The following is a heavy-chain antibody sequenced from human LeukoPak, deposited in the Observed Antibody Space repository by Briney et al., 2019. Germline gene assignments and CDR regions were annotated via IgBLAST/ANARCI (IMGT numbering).Heavy chain of an antibody. CDR3: ARGFGFGKYYDFWSGYYYFDY. CDR2: IYYSGST. J-gene: IGHJ4*02. CDR1: GGSISSYY. V-gene: IGHV4-59*01. D-gene: IGHD3-3*01. Sequence: SETLSLTCTVSGGSISSYYWSWIRQPPGKGLEWIGYIYYSGSTNYNPSLKSRVTISVDTSKNQFSLKLSSVTAADTAVYYCARGFGFGKYYDFWSGYYYFDYWGQGTLVTVSS.